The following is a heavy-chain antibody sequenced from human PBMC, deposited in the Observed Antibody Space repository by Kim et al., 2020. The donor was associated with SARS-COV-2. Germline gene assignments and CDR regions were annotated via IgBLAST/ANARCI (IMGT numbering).Heavy chain of an antibody. CDR3: ARETYPYALGYYPYEY. CDR2: ICFYGSSI. CDR1: GFTFSNYA. V-gene: IGHV3-33*08. Sequence: GGSLRLSCAASGFTFSNYAMHWVRQAPGKGLEWVALICFYGSSIYYADSVKGRFTISRDNSKNTLYLQMNSLRAEDTAVYYCARETYPYALGYYPYEY. D-gene: IGHD3-10*01. J-gene: IGHJ1*01.